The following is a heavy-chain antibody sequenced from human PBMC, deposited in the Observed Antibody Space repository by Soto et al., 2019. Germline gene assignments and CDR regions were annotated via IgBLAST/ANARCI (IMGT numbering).Heavy chain of an antibody. CDR2: INHSGST. D-gene: IGHD3-10*01. Sequence: SETLSLTCAVYGGSFSGYYWSWIRQPPGKGLEWIGEINHSGSTNYNPSLKSRVTISVDTSKNQFSLKLSSVTAADTAVYYCARGQRATMVRGVSISWGQGTLVT. CDR3: ARGQRATMVRGVSIS. CDR1: GGSFSGYY. V-gene: IGHV4-34*01. J-gene: IGHJ5*02.